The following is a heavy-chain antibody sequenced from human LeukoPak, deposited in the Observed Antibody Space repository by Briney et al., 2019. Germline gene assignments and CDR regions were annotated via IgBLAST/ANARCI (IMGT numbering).Heavy chain of an antibody. Sequence: PSETLSLTCTVSGGSISSYYWSWIRQPPWKGLEWIGYIYYSGSTNYNPSLKSRVTISVDTSKNQFSLKLSSVTAADTAVYYCARVALSWSTRAFDIWGQGTMVTVSS. CDR3: ARVALSWSTRAFDI. V-gene: IGHV4-59*01. CDR1: GGSISSYY. J-gene: IGHJ3*02. D-gene: IGHD6-13*01. CDR2: IYYSGST.